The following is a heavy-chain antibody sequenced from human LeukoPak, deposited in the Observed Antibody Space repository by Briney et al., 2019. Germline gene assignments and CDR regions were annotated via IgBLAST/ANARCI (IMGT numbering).Heavy chain of an antibody. CDR1: GFTFSSDA. V-gene: IGHV3-23*01. D-gene: IGHD3-10*01. J-gene: IGHJ4*02. CDR3: AKGLLMMVRGGPFDY. Sequence: GGSLRLSCAASGFTFSSDAMSWVRQAPGKGLEWVSAISGSGGSTYYADSVKGRFTISRDNSKNTLYLQMNSLRAEDTAVYYCAKGLLMMVRGGPFDYWGQGTLVTVSS. CDR2: ISGSGGST.